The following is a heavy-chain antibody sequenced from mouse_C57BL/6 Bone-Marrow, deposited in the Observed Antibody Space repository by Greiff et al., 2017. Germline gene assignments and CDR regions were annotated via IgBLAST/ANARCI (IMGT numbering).Heavy chain of an antibody. J-gene: IGHJ2*01. CDR1: GYTFTSYW. CDR2: IHPNSGST. Sequence: QVQLQQPGAELVKPGASVKLSCKASGYTFTSYWMHWVKQRPGQGLEWIGMIHPNSGSTNYNEKFKSKATLTVDKSSSTAYMQLSSLTSEDSAVYYFARELLRSWYFDYWGQGTTLTVSS. CDR3: ARELLRSWYFDY. V-gene: IGHV1-64*01. D-gene: IGHD1-1*01.